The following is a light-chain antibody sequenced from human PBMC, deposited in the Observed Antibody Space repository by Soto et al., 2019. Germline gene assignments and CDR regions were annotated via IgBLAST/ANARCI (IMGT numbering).Light chain of an antibody. J-gene: IGKJ1*01. CDR1: QSVSTN. V-gene: IGKV3-15*01. Sequence: IVMTQSPTTLSVSPGERATLSCRASQSVSTNLAWYQHKPGQAPRLLIYGASSRATGIPARFSGSGSGTEFTLTISSLQSEDFAVYYCQQYNNRPPWTFGQGTKVEIK. CDR2: GAS. CDR3: QQYNNRPPWT.